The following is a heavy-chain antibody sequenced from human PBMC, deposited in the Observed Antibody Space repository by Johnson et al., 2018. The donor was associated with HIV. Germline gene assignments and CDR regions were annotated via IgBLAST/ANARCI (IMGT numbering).Heavy chain of an antibody. D-gene: IGHD6-6*01. Sequence: VQLVESGGGVVQPGRSLRLSCAASGFTFSSYGMHWVRQAPGKGLEWVAVIWYDGSNKYYADSVKGRFTISRDNSKNTLYLQMTSLRAEDTAVYYCTTLEYSSSPGGYGAFDIWGQGTMVTVSS. J-gene: IGHJ3*02. V-gene: IGHV3-33*01. CDR1: GFTFSSYG. CDR2: IWYDGSNK. CDR3: TTLEYSSSPGGYGAFDI.